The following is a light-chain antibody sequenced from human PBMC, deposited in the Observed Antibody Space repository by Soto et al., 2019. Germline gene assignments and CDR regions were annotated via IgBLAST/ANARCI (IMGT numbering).Light chain of an antibody. J-gene: IGLJ1*01. CDR1: SSDIGYYDY. V-gene: IGLV2-14*03. Sequence: QCVLTQPASWSGSPGRSITISCTGTSSDIGYYDYVSWYQQHPGKAPKLMIYHVTYRPSGVSNRYSGSKSGNSASLTISGLQADDEADYYCCSLTTSHTYVFGSGTKVTVL. CDR3: CSLTTSHTYV. CDR2: HVT.